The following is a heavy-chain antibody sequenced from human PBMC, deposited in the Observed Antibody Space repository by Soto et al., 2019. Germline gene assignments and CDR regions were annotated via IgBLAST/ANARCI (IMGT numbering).Heavy chain of an antibody. D-gene: IGHD4-17*01. Sequence: SVKVSCKASGGTFSSYAISWVRQAPGQGLEWMGGIIPIFGTANYAQKFQGRVTITADESTSTAYMELSSLRSEDTAVYYCAGPSLWNYGDYNFDYWGQGTLVTVSS. CDR3: AGPSLWNYGDYNFDY. CDR1: GGTFSSYA. J-gene: IGHJ4*02. CDR2: IIPIFGTA. V-gene: IGHV1-69*13.